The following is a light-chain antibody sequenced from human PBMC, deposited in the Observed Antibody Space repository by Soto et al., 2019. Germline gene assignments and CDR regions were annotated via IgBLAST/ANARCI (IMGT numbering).Light chain of an antibody. Sequence: EIVLTQSPGTLSLSPGERGTLSCRASQSVRSLAWYQQRPGQAPRLFIFATSGRATGIPDRFSGSGSGTDSSLTISRLEPEDFAVYYCQQYDSSPYTFGQGTKLEI. V-gene: IGKV3-20*01. J-gene: IGKJ2*01. CDR3: QQYDSSPYT. CDR2: ATS. CDR1: QSVRS.